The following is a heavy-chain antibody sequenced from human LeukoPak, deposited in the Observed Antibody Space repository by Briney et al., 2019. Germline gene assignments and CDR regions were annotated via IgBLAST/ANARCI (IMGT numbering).Heavy chain of an antibody. CDR1: GASIRSGDYY. V-gene: IGHV4-30-4*01. J-gene: IGHJ4*02. D-gene: IGHD1-14*01. CDR3: ARQWAGRTDLYFDY. Sequence: PSETLSLTCTVSGASIRSGDYYWSWIRQPPGKGLEWIGCIYDSGSTYYNPSLKSRITISVDTSENRFSLKLSSVTAADTAVYYCARQWAGRTDLYFDYWGQGTLVTVSS. CDR2: IYDSGST.